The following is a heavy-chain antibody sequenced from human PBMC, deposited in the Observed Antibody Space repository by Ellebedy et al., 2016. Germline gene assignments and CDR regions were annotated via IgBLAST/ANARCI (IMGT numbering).Heavy chain of an antibody. D-gene: IGHD5-24*01. CDR1: GFTFSDYY. Sequence: GESLKISXAASGFTFSDYYMSWIRQAPGKGLEWVSYISSSGSTIYYADSVKGRFTISRDNAKNSLYLQMNSLRAEDTAVYYCARERRWQDYWGQGTLVTVSS. V-gene: IGHV3-11*01. CDR3: ARERRWQDY. J-gene: IGHJ4*02. CDR2: ISSSGSTI.